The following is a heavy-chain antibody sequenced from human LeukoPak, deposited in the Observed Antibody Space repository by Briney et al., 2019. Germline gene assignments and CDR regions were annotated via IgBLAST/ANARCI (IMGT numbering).Heavy chain of an antibody. V-gene: IGHV4-39*07. J-gene: IGHJ4*02. Sequence: PSETLSLTCTVSGGSISTSNYYWGWIRQPPGKGLEWIGNIFYSGSTYYSPSLRSRVTISLDTSRNQFSLKLNSVTAADTAVYYCARLSTVTTSFDYWGQGTLVTVSS. CDR2: IFYSGST. CDR3: ARLSTVTTSFDY. D-gene: IGHD4-17*01. CDR1: GGSISTSNYY.